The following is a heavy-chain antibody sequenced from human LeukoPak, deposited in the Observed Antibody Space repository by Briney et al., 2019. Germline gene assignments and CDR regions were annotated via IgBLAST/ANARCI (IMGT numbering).Heavy chain of an antibody. J-gene: IGHJ4*02. V-gene: IGHV3-49*04. D-gene: IGHD3-10*01. CDR1: GFTFGDYA. CDR3: IVTAGYYGSGSYSV. Sequence: GRSLRLSCTASGFTFGDYAMSWVRQAPGKGLEWVGFIRSKAYGGTTEYAASVKGRFTISRDDSKSIAYLQMNSLKTEDTAVYYCIVTAGYYGSGSYSVWGQGTLVTVSS. CDR2: IRSKAYGGTT.